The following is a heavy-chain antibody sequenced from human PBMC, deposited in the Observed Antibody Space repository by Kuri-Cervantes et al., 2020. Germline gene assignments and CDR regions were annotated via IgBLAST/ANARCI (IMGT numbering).Heavy chain of an antibody. CDR1: GYTFTSYG. D-gene: IGHD1-26*01. J-gene: IGHJ4*02. CDR3: ARDQTRSYWGGAGFDY. CDR2: ISAYNGNT. V-gene: IGHV1-18*01. Sequence: ASVKVSCKASGYTFTSYGISWVRQAPGQGLEWMGWISAYNGNTNYAQKLQGRVTMTTDTSTSTAYMELRSLRSDDTAVYYCARDQTRSYWGGAGFDYWGQGILVTVSS.